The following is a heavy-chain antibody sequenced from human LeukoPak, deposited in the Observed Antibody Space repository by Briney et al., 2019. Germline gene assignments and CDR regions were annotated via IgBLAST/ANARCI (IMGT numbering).Heavy chain of an antibody. V-gene: IGHV1-69*13. Sequence: GASVKVSCKTSGGTFNNSAISWVRQAPGQGLEWMGGIIPIFGTANYAQKFQGRVTITADESTSTAYMELSSLRSEDTAVYYCARSGDYGGTHDAFDIWGQGTMVTVSS. CDR3: ARSGDYGGTHDAFDI. CDR1: GGTFNNSA. D-gene: IGHD4-23*01. CDR2: IIPIFGTA. J-gene: IGHJ3*02.